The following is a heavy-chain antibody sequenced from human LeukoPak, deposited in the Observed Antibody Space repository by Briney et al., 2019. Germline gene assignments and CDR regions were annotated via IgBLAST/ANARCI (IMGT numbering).Heavy chain of an antibody. CDR1: GGSVSSGSYY. CDR2: IYYSGST. J-gene: IGHJ4*02. D-gene: IGHD6-19*01. CDR3: ARESSGWQLDY. Sequence: PSETLSLTCTVSGGSVSSGSYYWSWIRQPPGKGLEWIGYIYYSGSTNYNPSLKSRVTISVDTSKNQFSLKLSSVTAADTAVYYCARESSGWQLDYWGQGTLVTVSS. V-gene: IGHV4-61*01.